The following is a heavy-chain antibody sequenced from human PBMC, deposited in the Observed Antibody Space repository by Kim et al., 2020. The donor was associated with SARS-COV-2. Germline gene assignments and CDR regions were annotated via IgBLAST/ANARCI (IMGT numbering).Heavy chain of an antibody. CDR2: IIPIFGIA. D-gene: IGHD3-3*01. J-gene: IGHJ4*02. V-gene: IGHV1-69*04. CDR3: ARGHYDFWSVERYYFDY. Sequence: SVKVSCKASGGTFSSYAISWVRQAPGQGLEWMGRIIPIFGIANYAQKFQGRVTITADKSTSTAYMELSSLRSEHTAVYYCARGHYDFWSVERYYFDYWGQGTLVTVSS. CDR1: GGTFSSYA.